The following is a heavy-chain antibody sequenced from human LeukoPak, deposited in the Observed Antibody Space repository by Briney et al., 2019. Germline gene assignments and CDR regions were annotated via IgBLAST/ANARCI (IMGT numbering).Heavy chain of an antibody. CDR1: GFTSSSYA. Sequence: PGGSLRLSCAASGFTSSSYAMHWVRQAQGKGLVRVSRVKSYGSSTSYAHSVKGRFTISRDNARNTLYLQMNSLRAEDTAVYYCARDGFLGPVTAYLDYWGQGTPVTVSS. J-gene: IGHJ4*02. CDR2: VKSYGSST. D-gene: IGHD2-21*02. CDR3: ARDGFLGPVTAYLDY. V-gene: IGHV3-74*01.